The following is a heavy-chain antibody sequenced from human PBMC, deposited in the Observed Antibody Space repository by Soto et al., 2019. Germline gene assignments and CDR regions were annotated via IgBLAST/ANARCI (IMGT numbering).Heavy chain of an antibody. D-gene: IGHD2-2*01. CDR2: IIPIFGTT. V-gene: IGHV1-69*13. Sequence: GASVKVSCKASGGTFSSYAISWVRQAPGQGLEWMGGIIPIFGTTNYAQKFQGRVTITADESTSTAYMELSSLRSEDTAVYYCARERNIVVVPAAYYYYYGMDVWGQGTTVTVSS. CDR3: ARERNIVVVPAAYYYYYGMDV. J-gene: IGHJ6*02. CDR1: GGTFSSYA.